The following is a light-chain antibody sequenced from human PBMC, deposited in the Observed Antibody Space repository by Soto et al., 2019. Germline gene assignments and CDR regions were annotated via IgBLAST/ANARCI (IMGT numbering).Light chain of an antibody. CDR1: QNVANY. CDR2: GAS. Sequence: IVLTQASASLHLPPRERATLSWRASQNVANYLAWYQQKPGQAPRLLIYGASNRATGIPDRFSGSGSGTDFTLTISRLEPEDFAVYYCQQYGSPPVTFGQGTRLEIK. J-gene: IGKJ5*01. V-gene: IGKV3-20*01. CDR3: QQYGSPPVT.